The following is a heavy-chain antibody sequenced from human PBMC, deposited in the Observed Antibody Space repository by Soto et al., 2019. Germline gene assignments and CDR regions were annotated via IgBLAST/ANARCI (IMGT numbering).Heavy chain of an antibody. CDR3: ARDACSSWFVYFDC. D-gene: IGHD6-13*01. J-gene: IGHJ4*02. Sequence: EVQLVESGGGLVQPGGSLRLSCVVSGCTFSRYSMNWCRRSRGKGMEWISYISSSGGTIHYADSVRDRFTITRDNAKNSLYLQMNSLRAEDTAAYFCARDACSSWFVYFDCWGQGTLVTVSS. CDR1: GCTFSRYS. V-gene: IGHV3-48*01. CDR2: ISSSGGTI.